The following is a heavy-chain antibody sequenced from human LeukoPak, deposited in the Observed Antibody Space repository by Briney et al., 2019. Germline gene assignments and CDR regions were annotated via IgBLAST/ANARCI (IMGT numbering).Heavy chain of an antibody. CDR1: GGSISSYY. CDR3: ARGRYYYDTGASSAEYFQH. CDR2: IYTSGST. J-gene: IGHJ1*01. V-gene: IGHV4-4*07. Sequence: SETLSLTCTVSGGSISSYYWSWIRQPAGKGLEWIGRIYTSGSTNYNPSLKSRVTISVDTSKNQFSLKLSSVTAADTAVYYCARGRYYYDTGASSAEYFQHWGQGTLVTVSS. D-gene: IGHD3-22*01.